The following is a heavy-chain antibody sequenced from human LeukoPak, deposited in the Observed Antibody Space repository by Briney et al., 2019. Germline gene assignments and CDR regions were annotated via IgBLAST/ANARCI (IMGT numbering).Heavy chain of an antibody. V-gene: IGHV4-34*01. CDR3: ASSRRRGMVTPYYFDH. Sequence: PSETLSLTCAVYGGSFSGYYWSWIRQPPGKGLEWIGEINHSGSTNYNPSLKSRVTISVDTSKNQFSLKLSSVTAADTAVYYCASSRRRGMVTPYYFDHWGQGTLVTVSS. CDR2: INHSGST. D-gene: IGHD3-16*01. CDR1: GGSFSGYY. J-gene: IGHJ4*02.